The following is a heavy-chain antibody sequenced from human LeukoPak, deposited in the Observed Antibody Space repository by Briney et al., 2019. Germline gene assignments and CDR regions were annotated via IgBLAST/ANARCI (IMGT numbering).Heavy chain of an antibody. Sequence: PSETLSLTCAVYGGSFSGYHWSWIRQPPGKGLEWVANIKQDGSEKNYVDSVKGRFTISRDNARNSLYLQMDSLRAEDAALYYCARGGLYWHIWGQGTMVTVSS. V-gene: IGHV3-7*04. CDR3: ARGGLYWHI. CDR2: IKQDGSEK. CDR1: GGSFSGYH. J-gene: IGHJ3*02. D-gene: IGHD2-15*01.